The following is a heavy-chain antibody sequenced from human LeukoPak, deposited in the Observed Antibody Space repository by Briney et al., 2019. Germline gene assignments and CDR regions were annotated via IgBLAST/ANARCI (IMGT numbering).Heavy chain of an antibody. Sequence: ASVKVSCKASGYIFTGYYMHWVRQAPGQGLEWMGWINPNSGDTNYAQKFQGRVTMTRDTSISTAYMELSRLRSDDTAVYYCARDGDIVVVPAAHFDYWGQGTLVTVSS. CDR3: ARDGDIVVVPAAHFDY. J-gene: IGHJ4*02. CDR1: GYIFTGYY. D-gene: IGHD2-2*01. V-gene: IGHV1-2*02. CDR2: INPNSGDT.